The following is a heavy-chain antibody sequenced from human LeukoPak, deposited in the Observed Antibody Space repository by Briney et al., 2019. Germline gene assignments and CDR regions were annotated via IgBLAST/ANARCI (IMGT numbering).Heavy chain of an antibody. D-gene: IGHD4-17*01. J-gene: IGHJ4*02. Sequence: HPGGSLRLSCAASGFTFSSYAMSWVRQPPGKGLEWVSAISGSGGSTYYADSVKGRFTISRDNSKNTLYLQMNSLRAEDTDVYYCAKEPYGDPGHIDYWGQGTLVTVSS. CDR2: ISGSGGST. CDR1: GFTFSSYA. V-gene: IGHV3-23*01. CDR3: AKEPYGDPGHIDY.